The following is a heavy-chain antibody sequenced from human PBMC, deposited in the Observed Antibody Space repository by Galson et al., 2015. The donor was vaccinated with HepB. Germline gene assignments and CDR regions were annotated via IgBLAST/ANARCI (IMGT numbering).Heavy chain of an antibody. D-gene: IGHD2/OR15-2a*01. CDR3: ARGDGAEYFDY. J-gene: IGHJ4*02. CDR2: ISSSSSYT. Sequence: SLRLSCAASGFTFSDYYMSWIRQAPGKGLEWVSYISSSSSYTNYADSVKGRFTISRDNAKNSLYLQMNSLRAEDTAVYYCARGDGAEYFDYWGQGTLVTVSS. CDR1: GFTFSDYY. V-gene: IGHV3-11*06.